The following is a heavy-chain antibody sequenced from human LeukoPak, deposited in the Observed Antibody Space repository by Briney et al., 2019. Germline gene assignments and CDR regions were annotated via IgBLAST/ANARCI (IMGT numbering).Heavy chain of an antibody. Sequence: PSETLSLTCTVSGGSISSYYWSWIRRPPGKGLEWIGYIYYTGSTNYNPSLKSRVAMSVDTSKNQFSLRLSSVTAADTAVYYCARCPYYYGSIYFDNWGQGTLVSVSS. V-gene: IGHV4-59*08. CDR1: GGSISSYY. D-gene: IGHD3-10*01. J-gene: IGHJ4*02. CDR2: IYYTGST. CDR3: ARCPYYYGSIYFDN.